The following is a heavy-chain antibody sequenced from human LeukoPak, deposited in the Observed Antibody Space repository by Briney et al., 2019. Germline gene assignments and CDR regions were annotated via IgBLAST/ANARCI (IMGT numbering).Heavy chain of an antibody. V-gene: IGHV4-34*01. CDR1: GGSFSGYY. D-gene: IGHD3-9*01. CDR2: INHSGST. J-gene: IGHJ4*02. Sequence: SETLSLTCAVYGGSFSGYYWSWIRQHPGKGLEWIGEINHSGSTNYNPSLKSRVTISVDTSKNQFSLKLSSVTAADTAVYYCARRHDILTGYYKGGRLFDYWGQGTLVTVSS. CDR3: ARRHDILTGYYKGGRLFDY.